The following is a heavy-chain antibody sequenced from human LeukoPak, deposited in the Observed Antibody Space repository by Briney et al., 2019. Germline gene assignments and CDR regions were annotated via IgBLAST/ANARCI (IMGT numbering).Heavy chain of an antibody. J-gene: IGHJ6*02. CDR2: IWYDGSNK. CDR3: ARAGDYMVRGVVYYYGMDV. D-gene: IGHD3-10*01. CDR1: GFTFSSYG. Sequence: GSLRLSCAASGFTFSSYGMHWVRQAPGKGLEWVAVIWYDGSNKYYADSVKGRFTISRDNSKNTLYLQVNSLRAEDTAVYYCARAGDYMVRGVVYYYGMDVWGQGTTVTVSS. V-gene: IGHV3-33*01.